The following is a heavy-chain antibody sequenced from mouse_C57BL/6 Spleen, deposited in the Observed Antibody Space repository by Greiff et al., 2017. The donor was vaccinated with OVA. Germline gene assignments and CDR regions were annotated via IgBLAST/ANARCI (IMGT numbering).Heavy chain of an antibody. CDR1: GYTFTNYW. CDR2: IYPGGGYT. V-gene: IGHV1-63*01. CDR3: ARGGGSSYHWYFDV. D-gene: IGHD1-1*01. J-gene: IGHJ1*03. Sequence: QVHVKQSGAELVRPGTSVKMSCKASGYTFTNYWIGWAKQRPGHGLEWIGDIYPGGGYTNYNEKFKGKATLTADKSSSTAYMQFSSLTSEDSAIYYCARGGGSSYHWYFDVWGTGTTVTVSS.